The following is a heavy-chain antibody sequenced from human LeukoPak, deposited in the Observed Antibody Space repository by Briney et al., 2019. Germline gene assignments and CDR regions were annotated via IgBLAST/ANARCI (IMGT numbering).Heavy chain of an antibody. D-gene: IGHD5-12*01. Sequence: SQTLSLTCTVSSGSISSGGYYWSWIRQPPGKGLEWIGYIYHSGSTYYNPSLKSRVTISVDRSKNQFSLKLSSVTAADTAVYYCARSGGYDSGEYNWFDPWGQGTLVTVSS. CDR2: IYHSGST. CDR3: ARSGGYDSGEYNWFDP. V-gene: IGHV4-30-2*01. CDR1: SGSISSGGYY. J-gene: IGHJ5*02.